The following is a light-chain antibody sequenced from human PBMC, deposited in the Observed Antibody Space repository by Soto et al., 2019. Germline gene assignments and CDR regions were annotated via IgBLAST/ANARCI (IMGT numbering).Light chain of an antibody. Sequence: DIQLTQSPSFLSASVGDRVTITCRASQGISSYLAWYQQKPGKAPKLLIYDASNLESGVPSRFSGSGSGTEFTLTISSLQPDDVATYYCQLYNSYSRTFGQGTKVDIK. CDR3: QLYNSYSRT. CDR2: DAS. V-gene: IGKV1-9*01. J-gene: IGKJ1*01. CDR1: QGISSY.